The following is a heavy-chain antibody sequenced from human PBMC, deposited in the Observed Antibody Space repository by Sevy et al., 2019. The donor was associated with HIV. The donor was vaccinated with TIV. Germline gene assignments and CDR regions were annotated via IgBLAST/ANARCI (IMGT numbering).Heavy chain of an antibody. Sequence: GGSPRLSCAASGFTFSTYAMSWVRQAPGKGLEWVSVISGSGGGTYYADSVKGRFTISRDNSKNTLYLQMNSLRAGDSAVYYCAKDAYYYNSSGYSLSQWYYGMDVWGQGTTVTVSS. CDR2: ISGSGGGT. V-gene: IGHV3-23*01. CDR3: AKDAYYYNSSGYSLSQWYYGMDV. CDR1: GFTFSTYA. J-gene: IGHJ6*02. D-gene: IGHD3-22*01.